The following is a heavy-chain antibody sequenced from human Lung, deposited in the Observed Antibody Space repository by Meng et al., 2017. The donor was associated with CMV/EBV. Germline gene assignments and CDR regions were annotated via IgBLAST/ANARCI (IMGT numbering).Heavy chain of an antibody. Sequence: ASVXVSXKASGYTFTSYGISWVRQAPGQGLEWMGWINVYNGRRDYAQRFKDRVTMTTDTSTSTAHMDLKSLRSDDTATYYCARERGYCSMIDCYKDGMDVWGQGTXVNVYS. CDR3: ARERGYCSMIDCYKDGMDV. J-gene: IGHJ6*02. V-gene: IGHV1-18*01. D-gene: IGHD2-2*01. CDR1: GYTFTSYG. CDR2: INVYNGRR.